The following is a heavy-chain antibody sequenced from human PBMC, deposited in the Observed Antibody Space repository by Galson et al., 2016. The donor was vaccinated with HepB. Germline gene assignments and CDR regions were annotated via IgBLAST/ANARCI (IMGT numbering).Heavy chain of an antibody. J-gene: IGHJ3*02. D-gene: IGHD6-19*01. CDR3: ARASPRDSSGWYPDAFDI. CDR2: IYYSGST. V-gene: IGHV4-59*01. CDR1: GGSISSYY. Sequence: VQLQESGPGLVKSSETLSLTCTVSGGSISSYYWSWIRQPPGKGLEWIGYIYYSGSTNYNPSLKSRVTISVDTSKNQFSLKLSSVTAADTAVYYCARASPRDSSGWYPDAFDIWGQGTMVTVSS.